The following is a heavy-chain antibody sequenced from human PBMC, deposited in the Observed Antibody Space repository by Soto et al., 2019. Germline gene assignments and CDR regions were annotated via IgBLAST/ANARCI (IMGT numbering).Heavy chain of an antibody. CDR1: GASISSYY. V-gene: IGHV4-59*01. D-gene: IGHD3-9*01. CDR3: ARVPFVGYFDWLDP. J-gene: IGHJ5*02. CDR2: MHHTQGT. Sequence: SETLSLTCSVSGASISSYYWTWIRQPPGGGLEWIGYMHHTQGTNDNPSLRGRVHMSIDTSMNQFSLRLTSVTAADTAVYYCARVPFVGYFDWLDPRGHGTLVTVSS.